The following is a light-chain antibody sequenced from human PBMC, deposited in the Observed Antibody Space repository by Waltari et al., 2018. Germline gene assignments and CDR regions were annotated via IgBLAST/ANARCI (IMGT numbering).Light chain of an antibody. CDR2: DVS. J-gene: IGLJ3*02. Sequence: QSALTQPASVSGSPGQSVTISCTGARSDIGRYDFVSWYQQHPGNAPKLMICDVSKRPSGVSDRFSGSKSGDTASLTISGLQFEDEADYYCCSYAGNYIWVFGGGTRLTVL. CDR1: RSDIGRYDF. V-gene: IGLV2-23*02. CDR3: CSYAGNYIWV.